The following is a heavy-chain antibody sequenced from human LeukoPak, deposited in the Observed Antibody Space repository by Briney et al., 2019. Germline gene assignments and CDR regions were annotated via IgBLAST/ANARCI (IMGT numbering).Heavy chain of an antibody. D-gene: IGHD2-15*01. CDR2: MYYTGTT. Sequence: KPSETLSLTCSVSGGSIRSLGYSWGWIRQPPGKGLEWIASMYYTGTTYYNPSLKSRVTMSVDTSKNQFSLNLTSVTAADTAVFYCARSGRSHPGRGWFGPWGQGTLVTGSS. V-gene: IGHV4-39*07. CDR3: ARSGRSHPGRGWFGP. J-gene: IGHJ5*01. CDR1: GGSIRSLGYS.